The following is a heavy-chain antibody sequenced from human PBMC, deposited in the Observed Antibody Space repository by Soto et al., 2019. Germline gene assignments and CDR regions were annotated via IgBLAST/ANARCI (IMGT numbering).Heavy chain of an antibody. CDR1: GFTFSSYS. Sequence: EVQVVESGGGLVKPGGSLTLSCAASGFTFSSYSMNWVRQAPGKGLEWGSSISRTSNYIYYTDSVKGRFTIARDNAKNSIYKQMKSLRAEDTATYYCASGFCGLVSPVIGGYWGQGTLVTVSS. CDR2: ISRTSNYI. D-gene: IGHD3-16*01. CDR3: ASGFCGLVSPVIGGY. V-gene: IGHV3-21*01. J-gene: IGHJ4*02.